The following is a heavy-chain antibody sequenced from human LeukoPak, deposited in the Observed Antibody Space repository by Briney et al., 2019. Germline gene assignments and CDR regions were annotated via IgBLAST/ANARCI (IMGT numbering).Heavy chain of an antibody. J-gene: IGHJ6*02. CDR2: ISGGGDAT. Sequence: GSLRLSCVASGFTFSTYGMTWVCQAPGKGLEWVAGISGGGDATYHADYEKGWFTISRDNSKNTLYLQMNSLRAEDTAVYYCARDRGVWGQGTTVSVSS. V-gene: IGHV3-23*01. CDR3: ARDRGV. CDR1: GFTFSTYG.